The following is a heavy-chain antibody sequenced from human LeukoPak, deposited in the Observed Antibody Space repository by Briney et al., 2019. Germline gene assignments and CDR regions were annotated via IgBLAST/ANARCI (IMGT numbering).Heavy chain of an antibody. D-gene: IGHD6-19*01. V-gene: IGHV3-74*01. CDR2: IEGDGRST. Sequence: GGPLRLSCAASGFTFSSYWMHWVRQAPGKGLVWVSRIEGDGRSTSYADSVKGRFTISRGNAKNTLYLQMNSLRAEDTAVYYCARDPSAVAGFFDYWGQGILVTVSS. CDR3: ARDPSAVAGFFDY. J-gene: IGHJ4*02. CDR1: GFTFSSYW.